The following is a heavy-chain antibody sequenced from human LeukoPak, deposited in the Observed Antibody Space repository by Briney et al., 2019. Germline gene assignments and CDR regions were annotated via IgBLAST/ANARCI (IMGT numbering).Heavy chain of an antibody. CDR2: IYYSGST. CDR1: GGSISSGGYS. V-gene: IGHV4-61*08. CDR3: ARVDGYSSGWHRLDY. D-gene: IGHD6-19*01. J-gene: IGHJ4*02. Sequence: SETLSLTCAVSGGSISSGGYSWSWIRQPPGKGLEWIGYIYYSGSTNYNPSLKSRVTISVDTSKNQFSLKLSSVTAADTAVYYCARVDGYSSGWHRLDYWGQGTLVTVSS.